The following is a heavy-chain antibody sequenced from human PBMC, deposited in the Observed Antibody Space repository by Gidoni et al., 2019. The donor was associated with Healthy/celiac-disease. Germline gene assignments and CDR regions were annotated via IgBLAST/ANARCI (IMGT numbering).Heavy chain of an antibody. CDR2: ISGYNGNT. CDR3: ARAGDPVYDFWSGYSTNWFDP. V-gene: IGHV1-18*04. Sequence: QVQLVQSGAEVKKPGSSVKVSCKASGNTFTSYVISWVRQAPGQVLEWMGWISGYNGNTNYAQKLQGRVTMTTDTSTSTAYMELRSLRSDDTAVYFCARAGDPVYDFWSGYSTNWFDPWGQGTLVTVSS. J-gene: IGHJ5*02. D-gene: IGHD3-3*01. CDR1: GNTFTSYV.